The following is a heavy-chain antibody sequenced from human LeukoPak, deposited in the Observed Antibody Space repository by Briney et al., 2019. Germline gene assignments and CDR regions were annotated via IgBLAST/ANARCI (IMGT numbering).Heavy chain of an antibody. CDR1: GFTFSSYS. CDR3: ARDVYSRNFYYFDY. CDR2: ISSSSSYI. V-gene: IGHV3-21*01. D-gene: IGHD6-13*01. Sequence: PGGSLRLSCAASGFTFSSYSMNWVRQAPGKGLEWVSSISSSSSYIYYADSVKGRFTISRDNAKNSLYLQMNSLRAEDTAVYYCARDVYSRNFYYFDYWGQGTLVTVSS. J-gene: IGHJ4*02.